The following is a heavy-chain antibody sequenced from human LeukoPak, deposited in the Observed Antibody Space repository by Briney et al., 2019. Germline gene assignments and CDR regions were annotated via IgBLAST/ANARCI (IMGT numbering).Heavy chain of an antibody. CDR1: GFTFENYA. J-gene: IGHJ4*02. CDR2: IDGGGGST. Sequence: GGSLRLSCAGSGFTFENYAMSWVRQAPGKGLEWVSGIDGGGGSTFYADAVKGRFTISRDNSKKTLYLQMTSLRADDTAVYYCAKDSRGWHRPVDCWGQGTLVIVSS. CDR3: AKDSRGWHRPVDC. D-gene: IGHD3-22*01. V-gene: IGHV3-23*01.